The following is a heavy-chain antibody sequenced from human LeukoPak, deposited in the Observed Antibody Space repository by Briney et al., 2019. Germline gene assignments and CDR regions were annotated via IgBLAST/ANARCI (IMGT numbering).Heavy chain of an antibody. CDR2: IYYSGST. Sequence: ASETLPLTCTVSGGSISSSSYYWGWIRQPPGKGLEWIGSIYYSGSTYYNPSLKSRVTISVDTSKNQFSLKLSSVTAADTAVYYCARQLITMIVVALPGNAFDIWGQGTMVTVSS. CDR1: GGSISSSSYY. CDR3: ARQLITMIVVALPGNAFDI. J-gene: IGHJ3*02. V-gene: IGHV4-39*01. D-gene: IGHD3-22*01.